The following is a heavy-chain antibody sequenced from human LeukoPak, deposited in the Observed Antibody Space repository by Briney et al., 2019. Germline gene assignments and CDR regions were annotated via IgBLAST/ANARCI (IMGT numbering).Heavy chain of an antibody. V-gene: IGHV3-7*01. CDR1: GFSFSSQW. CDR3: VREGSGSTHYMDV. D-gene: IGHD3-10*01. CDR2: VNQGGTGK. J-gene: IGHJ6*03. Sequence: GGSLRLSCAASGFSFSSQWMSWVRQAPGKGLEWVAIVNQGGTGKYYVDSVKGRFTISRDNAKNSLFLQMDSLRVEDTAVYYCVREGSGSTHYMDVWGKGTTVTVSS.